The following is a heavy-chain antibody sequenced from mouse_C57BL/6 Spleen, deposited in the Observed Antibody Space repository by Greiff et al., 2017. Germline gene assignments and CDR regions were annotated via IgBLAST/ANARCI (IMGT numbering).Heavy chain of an antibody. J-gene: IGHJ2*01. D-gene: IGHD2-1*01. CDR3: ARGTRNYDYFDY. Sequence: VKLQESGAELVKPGASVKISCKASGYAFSSYWMNWVKQRPGKGLEWIGQIYPGDGDTNYNGKFKGKATLTADKSSSTAYMQLSSLTSEDSAVYFCARGTRNYDYFDYWGQGTTLTVSS. V-gene: IGHV1-80*01. CDR2: IYPGDGDT. CDR1: GYAFSSYW.